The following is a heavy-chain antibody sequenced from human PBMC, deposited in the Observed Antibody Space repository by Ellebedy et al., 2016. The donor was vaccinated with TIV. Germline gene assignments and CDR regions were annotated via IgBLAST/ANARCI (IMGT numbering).Heavy chain of an antibody. V-gene: IGHV6-1*01. CDR3: ARSYSTNPPGVRSDV. D-gene: IGHD2-2*01. CDR1: GDSVSSNIAA. CDR2: TYYRSKWLV. Sequence: MPSETLSLTCAISGDSVSSNIAAWNWIRQSPSRGLEWLGRTYYRSKWLVDYAPFVSSRITVTPDTSKNQFSLQLDSVTPEDTAVYYCARSYSTNPPGVRSDVWGQGTTVTISS. J-gene: IGHJ6*02.